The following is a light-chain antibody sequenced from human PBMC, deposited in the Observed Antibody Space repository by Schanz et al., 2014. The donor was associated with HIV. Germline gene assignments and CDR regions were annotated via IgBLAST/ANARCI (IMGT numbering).Light chain of an antibody. J-gene: IGLJ2*01. CDR1: SSDVGVYNY. Sequence: QSALTQPASVSGSPGQSITISCTGTSSDVGVYNYVSWYQHHPGKAPKLMIYDVNNRPSGASNRFSGSKSGNTASLTISGLQAEDEAVYYCSSFTRGTTPVIFGGGTKLTVL. V-gene: IGLV2-14*03. CDR2: DVN. CDR3: SSFTRGTTPVI.